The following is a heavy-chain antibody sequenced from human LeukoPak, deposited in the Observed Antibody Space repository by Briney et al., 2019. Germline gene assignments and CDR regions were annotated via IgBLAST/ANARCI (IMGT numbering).Heavy chain of an antibody. Sequence: PGGSLRLSCAASGFTFNNYPMSWVRQAPGKGLEWVSVLSGSSVDTAYAQYVKGRFTISRDNSRNTLYLQMNSLRAEDTAVYYCARALGYSYGYAVDYWGQGTLVTVSS. CDR3: ARALGYSYGYAVDY. D-gene: IGHD5-18*01. CDR1: GFTFNNYP. V-gene: IGHV3-23*01. CDR2: LSGSSVDT. J-gene: IGHJ4*02.